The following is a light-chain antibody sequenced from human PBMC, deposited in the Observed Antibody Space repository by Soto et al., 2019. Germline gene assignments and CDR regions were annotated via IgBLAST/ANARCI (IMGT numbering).Light chain of an antibody. J-gene: IGLJ2*01. Sequence: QLVLTQSPSASASLGASVKLTCTLSSGHSSYAIAWHQQQPEKGPRYLMKLNSDGSHSKGDGIPDRFSGSSSGAERYITISSLQSEDEADYYCQTWGTGKGVFGGGTKLTVL. CDR3: QTWGTGKGV. CDR1: SGHSSYA. CDR2: LNSDGSH. V-gene: IGLV4-69*01.